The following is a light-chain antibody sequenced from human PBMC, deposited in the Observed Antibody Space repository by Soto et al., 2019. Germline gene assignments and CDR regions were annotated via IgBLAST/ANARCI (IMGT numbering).Light chain of an antibody. CDR3: QTWGTGSVV. CDR1: SGHSSYA. V-gene: IGLV4-69*01. CDR2: LNSDGSH. Sequence: QSVLTQSPSASASLGASVKLTCTLSSGHSSYAIAWHQQQPEKGPRYLMKLNSDGSHNKGDGIPDRFSGSSSGAERYFTISSLQSEDEADYYCQTWGTGSVVFGGGTKLTVL. J-gene: IGLJ2*01.